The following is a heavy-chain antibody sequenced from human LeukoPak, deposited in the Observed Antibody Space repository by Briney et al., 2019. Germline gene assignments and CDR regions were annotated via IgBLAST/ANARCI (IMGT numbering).Heavy chain of an antibody. V-gene: IGHV3-30*02. Sequence: HAGGSLRLSCAASGFTFSSYGMHWVRQAPGKGLEWVAFIRYDGSNKYYADSVKGRFTISRDNSKNTLYLQMNSLRAEDTAVYYCAKSNGEGYANWLAPWGQGTLVTVSS. D-gene: IGHD2-8*01. J-gene: IGHJ5*02. CDR2: IRYDGSNK. CDR3: AKSNGEGYANWLAP. CDR1: GFTFSSYG.